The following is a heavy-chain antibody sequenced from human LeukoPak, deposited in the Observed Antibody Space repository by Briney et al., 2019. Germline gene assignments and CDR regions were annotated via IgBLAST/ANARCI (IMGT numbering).Heavy chain of an antibody. CDR2: MNPNSGDT. J-gene: IGHJ5*02. D-gene: IGHD4-23*01. CDR1: GYTFTGYY. V-gene: IGHV1-8*02. Sequence: ASVKVSCKASGYTFTGYYMHWVRQAPGQGLEWMGWMNPNSGDTGYAQKFQGRITMTRSTSISTAYMELNSLRSEDTAVYYCARDYGGNSGWFDPWGQGTLVTVSS. CDR3: ARDYGGNSGWFDP.